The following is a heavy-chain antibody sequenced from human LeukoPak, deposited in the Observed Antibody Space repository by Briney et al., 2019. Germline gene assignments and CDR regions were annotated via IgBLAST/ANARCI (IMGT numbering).Heavy chain of an antibody. V-gene: IGHV3-48*03. Sequence: PGGSLRLSCAASGFTFSSYEIHWVRQAPGKGLEWVSKIGGIGSIEYADSVKGRFTISTDSAKTSVYLQMNSLRAEDTGVYYCARRLPYYGMDVWGQGTTITVSS. CDR3: ARRLPYYGMDV. J-gene: IGHJ6*02. CDR1: GFTFSSYE. CDR2: IGGIGSI.